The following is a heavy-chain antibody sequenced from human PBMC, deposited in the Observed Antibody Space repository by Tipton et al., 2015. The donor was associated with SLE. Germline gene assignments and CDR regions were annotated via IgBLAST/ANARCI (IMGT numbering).Heavy chain of an antibody. J-gene: IGHJ6*03. D-gene: IGHD1-14*01. CDR2: ISSSSSTI. CDR1: GFTFSSYS. V-gene: IGHV3-48*01. Sequence: GSLRFSCAASGFTFSSYSMNWVRQAPGKGLEWVSYISSSSSTIYYADSVKGRFTISRDNAKNSLYLQMNSLRAEDTAVYYCARPDVGSGYYYYMDVWGKGTTVTVSS. CDR3: ARPDVGSGYYYYMDV.